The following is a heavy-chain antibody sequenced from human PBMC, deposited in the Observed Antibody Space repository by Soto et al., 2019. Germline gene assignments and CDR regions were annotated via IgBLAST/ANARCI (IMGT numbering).Heavy chain of an antibody. J-gene: IGHJ4*02. CDR2: INADNGDT. CDR3: ARELQGLYYFDF. CDR1: GYSFTSYA. V-gene: IGHV1-3*01. D-gene: IGHD4-4*01. Sequence: GASVKVSCKTSGYSFTSYAMHWVRQAPGQRLEWLGWINADNGDTKYSQKFSGRVTITRDTSANTAFMELSSLRSEDTAMYYCARELQGLYYFDFWGQGTLVTVPQ.